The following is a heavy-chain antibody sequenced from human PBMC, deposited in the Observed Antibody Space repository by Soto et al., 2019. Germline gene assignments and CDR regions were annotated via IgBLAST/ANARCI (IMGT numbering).Heavy chain of an antibody. CDR1: GYTFTSCD. D-gene: IGHD6-13*01. CDR3: RLYSENYYYYMDV. CDR2: MNPNSGNT. V-gene: IGHV1-8*01. J-gene: IGHJ6*03. Sequence: ASVKVSCKASGYTFTSCDINWVRQATGQGLEWMGWMNPNSGNTGYAQKFQGRVTMTRNTSISTAYMELSSLRSEDTAVYYCRLYSENYYYYMDVWGKGTTVTVSS.